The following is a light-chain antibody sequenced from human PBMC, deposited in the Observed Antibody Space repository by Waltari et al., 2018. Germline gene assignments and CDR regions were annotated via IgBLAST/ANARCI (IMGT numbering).Light chain of an antibody. CDR1: ESVSSSY. V-gene: IGKV3-20*01. CDR2: ATS. Sequence: EIVLRQSPGTLSLSPGERATLSCRATESVSSSYLGWYQQKPSQAPRLLIYATSNRATGIPDRFSGSGSGTDFTLTISRLESEDFAVYYCQQYGSSPSTFGQGTRLEIK. J-gene: IGKJ5*01. CDR3: QQYGSSPST.